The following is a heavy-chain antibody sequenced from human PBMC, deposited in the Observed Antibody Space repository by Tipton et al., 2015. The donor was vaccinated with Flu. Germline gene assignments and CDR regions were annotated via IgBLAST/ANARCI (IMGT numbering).Heavy chain of an antibody. CDR3: VREGNGDYPSSLKNNWFDP. D-gene: IGHD4-17*01. CDR1: GFTFSYYG. Sequence: SLRLSCAASGFTFSYYGMHWVRQAPGKGLEWVAIIWSDGSHKYYADSVTGRFTISRDNFKNTLYLQMNSLRAEDTAVYYCVREGNGDYPSSLKNNWFDPWGQGTLVTVSS. J-gene: IGHJ5*02. CDR2: IWSDGSHK. V-gene: IGHV3-33*01.